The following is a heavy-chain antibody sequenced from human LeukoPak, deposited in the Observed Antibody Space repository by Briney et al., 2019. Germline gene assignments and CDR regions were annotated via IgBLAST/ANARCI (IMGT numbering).Heavy chain of an antibody. CDR2: IGSDENR. V-gene: IGHV3-23*01. CDR3: AKDVIHWSFDH. J-gene: IGHJ4*02. CDR1: GFTFSGNA. D-gene: IGHD2-8*02. Sequence: GGSLRLSCTASGFTFSGNAMGWVRQAPGKGLEWVSGIGSDENRLYADSVKGRFTISRDNSKNTLYPQMNSLRVEDTAVYYCAKDVIHWSFDHWGQGTLVTVSS.